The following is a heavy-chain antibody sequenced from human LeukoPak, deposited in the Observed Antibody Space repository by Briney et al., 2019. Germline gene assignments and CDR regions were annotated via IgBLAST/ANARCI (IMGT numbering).Heavy chain of an antibody. CDR3: ARGDCSSTSCNYYYYMDV. CDR2: IYYSGST. J-gene: IGHJ6*03. Sequence: SETLSLTCAVYGGSFSGYYWSWIRQPPGKGLEWIGYIYYSGSTNYNPSLKSRVTISVDTSKNQFSLELSSVTAADTAVYYCARGDCSSTSCNYYYYMDVWGKGTTVTVSS. D-gene: IGHD2-2*01. V-gene: IGHV4-59*01. CDR1: GGSFSGYY.